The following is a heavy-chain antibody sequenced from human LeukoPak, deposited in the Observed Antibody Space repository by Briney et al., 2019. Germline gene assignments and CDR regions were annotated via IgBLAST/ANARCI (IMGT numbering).Heavy chain of an antibody. Sequence: ASVKVSCKASGYTFTSYYMHWVRQAPGQGLEWMGIINPSGGSTSYAQKFQGRVTMTRDTSTSTVYMELSSLRSEDTAVYYCARGVGTVNSYYDYYMDVWGKGTTVTVSS. D-gene: IGHD5-18*01. CDR2: INPSGGST. J-gene: IGHJ6*03. CDR3: ARGVGTVNSYYDYYMDV. CDR1: GYTFTSYY. V-gene: IGHV1-46*03.